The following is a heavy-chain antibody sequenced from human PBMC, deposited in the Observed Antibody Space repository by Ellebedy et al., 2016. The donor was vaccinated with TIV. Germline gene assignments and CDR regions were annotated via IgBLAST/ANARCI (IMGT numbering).Heavy chain of an antibody. CDR1: GLTFSSEA. V-gene: IGHV3-23*01. J-gene: IGHJ4*02. CDR2: MSGSGGST. D-gene: IGHD1-7*01. CDR3: AKDIERELPCYFDY. Sequence: GGSLRLSCTASGLTFSSEALTWVRQLPGKGLERVSAMSGSGGSTYYADSSKGRFSISRDNSKNTVYLQMNRLRAEDTALYYCAKDIERELPCYFDYWGQGTLVTVSS.